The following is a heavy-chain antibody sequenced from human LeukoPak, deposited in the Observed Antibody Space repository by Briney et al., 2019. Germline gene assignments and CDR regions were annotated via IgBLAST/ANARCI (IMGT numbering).Heavy chain of an antibody. D-gene: IGHD3-9*01. CDR2: IYSGGGT. Sequence: GGSLRLSCAVSGVTVSSNHMSWVRQAPGKGLEWVSAIYSGGGTYYADSVKGRFTISRDNSKNTLYLQMNSLRAEDTAVYYCARVHYDILTGYGLTFDYWGQGTLVTVSS. CDR1: GVTVSSNH. J-gene: IGHJ4*02. V-gene: IGHV3-53*01. CDR3: ARVHYDILTGYGLTFDY.